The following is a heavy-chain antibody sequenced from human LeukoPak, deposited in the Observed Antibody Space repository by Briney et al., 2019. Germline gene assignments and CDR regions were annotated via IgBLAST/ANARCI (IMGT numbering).Heavy chain of an antibody. CDR1: GGTFSSYA. D-gene: IGHD3-22*01. J-gene: IGHJ4*02. Sequence: ASVKVSCKASGGTFSSYAISWVRLAPGQGLEWMGRIIPILGIANYAQKFQGRVTITADKSTSTAYMELSSLRSEDTAVYYCARGGYYDSSGYPVYWGQGTLVTVSS. V-gene: IGHV1-69*04. CDR3: ARGGYYDSSGYPVY. CDR2: IIPILGIA.